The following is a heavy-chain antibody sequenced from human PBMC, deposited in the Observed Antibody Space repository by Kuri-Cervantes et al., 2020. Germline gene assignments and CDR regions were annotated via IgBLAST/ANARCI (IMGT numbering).Heavy chain of an antibody. Sequence: ASVKVSCKASGYTFTSYDINWVRQATGQGLEWMGWMTPNNDNTGYAHKFQGRVTMTRNTSISAAYMELSSLRSEDTAVYYCARGEYRYGYEYWGQGTLVTVSS. CDR3: ARGEYRYGYEY. J-gene: IGHJ1*01. CDR2: MTPNNDNT. CDR1: GYTFTSYD. D-gene: IGHD5-18*01. V-gene: IGHV1-8*01.